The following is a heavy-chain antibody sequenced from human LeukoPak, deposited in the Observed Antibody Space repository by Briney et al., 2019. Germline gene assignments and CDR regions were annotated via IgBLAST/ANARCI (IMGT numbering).Heavy chain of an antibody. Sequence: GASVKVSCKASGYTFTDYYINWVRQAPGQGLEWMGWINPNSGDTNYAQKFQDRVTMTRDTSISTAYIELNLLRSDDTAVDYCARGDYYGSPKVVAAWGQGTLVTVSS. V-gene: IGHV1-2*02. CDR3: ARGDYYGSPKVVAA. J-gene: IGHJ5*02. D-gene: IGHD3-10*01. CDR1: GYTFTDYY. CDR2: INPNSGDT.